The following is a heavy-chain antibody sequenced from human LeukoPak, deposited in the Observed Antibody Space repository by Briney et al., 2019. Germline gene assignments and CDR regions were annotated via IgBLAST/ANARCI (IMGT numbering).Heavy chain of an antibody. CDR3: ARSRSYYYYYYDMDV. J-gene: IGHJ6*02. V-gene: IGHV3-21*01. Sequence: GGSLRLSCAASGFTFSSYGMNWVRQAPGKGLEWVSSISSSSSYIYYADSVKGRFTISRDNAKNSLYLQMNSLRAEDTAMYYCARSRSYYYYYYDMDVWGQGTTVTVSS. CDR1: GFTFSSYG. CDR2: ISSSSSYI.